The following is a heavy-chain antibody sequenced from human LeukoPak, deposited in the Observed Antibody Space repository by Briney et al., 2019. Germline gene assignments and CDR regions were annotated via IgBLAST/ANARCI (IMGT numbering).Heavy chain of an antibody. CDR3: ARDRAGIDY. V-gene: IGHV4-34*01. D-gene: IGHD3-10*01. J-gene: IGHJ4*02. Sequence: SETLSLTCAVYGGSFSGYYWSWIRQPPGKGPEWIGEINHSGSTNYNPSLKSRVTISVDTSKNQFSLKLSSVTATDTAVYYCARDRAGIDYWGQGTLVTVSS. CDR1: GGSFSGYY. CDR2: INHSGST.